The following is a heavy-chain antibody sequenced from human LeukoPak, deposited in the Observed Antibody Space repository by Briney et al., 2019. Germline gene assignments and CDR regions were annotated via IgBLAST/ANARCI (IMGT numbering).Heavy chain of an antibody. J-gene: IGHJ6*03. Sequence: ASVRVSCKVSGYTLTELSMHWVRQAPGKGLEWMGGFDPEDGETIYAQKFQGRVTMTEDTSTDTAYMELSSLRSEDTAVYYCATGGDQLPQKGYYYYYMDVWGKGTTVTVSS. V-gene: IGHV1-24*01. CDR1: GYTLTELS. D-gene: IGHD2-2*01. CDR2: FDPEDGET. CDR3: ATGGDQLPQKGYYYYYMDV.